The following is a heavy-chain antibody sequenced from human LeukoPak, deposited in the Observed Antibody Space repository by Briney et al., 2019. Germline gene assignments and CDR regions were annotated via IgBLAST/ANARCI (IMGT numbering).Heavy chain of an antibody. Sequence: PSETLSLTCTVSGGSISSYYWSWIRQPPGKGLEWIGYIYYSGSTNYNPSLKSRVTISVDTSKNQFSLKLSSVTAADTAVYYCARGEVYSSGWSKADYWGQGTLVTVSS. CDR1: GGSISSYY. D-gene: IGHD6-19*01. CDR2: IYYSGST. J-gene: IGHJ4*02. CDR3: ARGEVYSSGWSKADY. V-gene: IGHV4-59*12.